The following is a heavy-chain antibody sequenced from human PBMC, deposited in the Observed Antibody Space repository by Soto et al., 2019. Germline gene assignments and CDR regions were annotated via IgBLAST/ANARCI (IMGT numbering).Heavy chain of an antibody. V-gene: IGHV3-33*01. CDR3: ARDYDSSGYPRYYFDY. D-gene: IGHD3-22*01. CDR1: GFTFGRYG. J-gene: IGHJ4*02. CDR2: IWYDGSNK. Sequence: QVQLVESGGGVVQPGRSLRLSCAASGFTFGRYGMHWVRQAPGKGLEWVAIIWYDGSNKYYADSVKGRFTISRDNSKNTLYLQMNSLRAEDTAVYYCARDYDSSGYPRYYFDYWGQGTLVTVSS.